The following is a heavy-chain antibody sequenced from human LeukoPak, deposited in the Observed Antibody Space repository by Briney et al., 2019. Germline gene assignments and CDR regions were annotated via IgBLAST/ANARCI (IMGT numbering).Heavy chain of an antibody. CDR2: ISSSSYI. CDR1: GFTFSSYS. J-gene: IGHJ4*02. CDR3: AKDSSVGVGAIGD. D-gene: IGHD1-26*01. Sequence: PGGSLRLSCAASGFTFSSYSMNWVRQAPGKGLEWVSSISSSSYIYYADSVKGRFTISRDNAKNSLYLQMNSLRAEDTAVYYCAKDSSVGVGAIGDWGQGTLVTVSS. V-gene: IGHV3-21*01.